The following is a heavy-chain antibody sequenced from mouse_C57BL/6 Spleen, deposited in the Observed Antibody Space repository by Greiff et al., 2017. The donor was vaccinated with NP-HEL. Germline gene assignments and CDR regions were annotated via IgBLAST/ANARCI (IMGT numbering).Heavy chain of an antibody. V-gene: IGHV1-55*01. D-gene: IGHD2-5*01. J-gene: IGHJ2*01. Sequence: QVQLQQPGAELVKPGASVKMSCKASGYTFTSYWITWVKQRPGQGLEWIGDIYPGSGSTNYNEKFKSKATLTVDKSSSTAYMQLSSLTSEDSAVYYCARASYSNYDFDYGGQGTTLTVSS. CDR2: IYPGSGST. CDR1: GYTFTSYW. CDR3: ARASYSNYDFDY.